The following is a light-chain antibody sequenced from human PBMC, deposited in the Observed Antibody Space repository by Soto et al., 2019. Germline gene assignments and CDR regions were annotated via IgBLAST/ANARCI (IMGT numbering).Light chain of an antibody. V-gene: IGKV3-15*01. J-gene: IGKJ4*01. Sequence: IVMTQSPATLSVSPGERATLSCRASQSVSSNLALYQQKPGQTPRLLIHGASTRATGIPARFSGSGSGTEFTLTISSLQSEDFAVYYCQQYNKWPPVTFGGGTKVDIK. CDR2: GAS. CDR3: QQYNKWPPVT. CDR1: QSVSSN.